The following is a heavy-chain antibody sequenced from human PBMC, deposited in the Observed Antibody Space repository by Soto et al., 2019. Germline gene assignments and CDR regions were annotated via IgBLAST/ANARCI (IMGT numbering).Heavy chain of an antibody. CDR3: ATHGSADSSSSLQNYYYMDV. V-gene: IGHV4-39*01. CDR1: GGSISSSSYY. CDR2: IYYSGST. Sequence: ETLSLTCTVSGGSISSSSYYWGWIRQPPGKGLEGIGRIYYSGSTYYNPSLKRRVTISVDTSKKQFSRKLTSVTAADTAVYYCATHGSADSSSSLQNYYYMDVWGKGTTVTVSS. J-gene: IGHJ6*03. D-gene: IGHD6-6*01.